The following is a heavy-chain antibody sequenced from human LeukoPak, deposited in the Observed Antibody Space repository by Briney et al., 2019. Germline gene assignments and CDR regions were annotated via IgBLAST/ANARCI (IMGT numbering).Heavy chain of an antibody. CDR1: GFTFSSYS. D-gene: IGHD3-3*01. Sequence: GGSLRLSCAASGFTFSSYSMNWVRQAPGKGLGWVSSISSSSSYIYYADSVKGQFTISRDNAKNSLYLQMNSLRAEDTAVYYCARGSGVVITPDAFDIWGQGTMVTVSS. J-gene: IGHJ3*02. V-gene: IGHV3-21*01. CDR3: ARGSGVVITPDAFDI. CDR2: ISSSSSYI.